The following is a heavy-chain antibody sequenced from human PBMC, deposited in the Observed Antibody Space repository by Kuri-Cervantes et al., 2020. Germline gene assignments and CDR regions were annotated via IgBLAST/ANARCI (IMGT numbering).Heavy chain of an antibody. J-gene: IGHJ4*02. CDR1: GYTFTYRY. CDR2: INAGNGNT. CDR3: ARPRGVEGGENYFDY. D-gene: IGHD4-17*01. Sequence: ASVKVSCKASGYTFTYRYLHWVRQAPGQRLEWMGWINAGNGNTKYSQKFQGRVTITRDTSASTAYMELSSLRSEDTAVYYCARPRGVEGGENYFDYWGQGTLVTVSS. V-gene: IGHV1-3*01.